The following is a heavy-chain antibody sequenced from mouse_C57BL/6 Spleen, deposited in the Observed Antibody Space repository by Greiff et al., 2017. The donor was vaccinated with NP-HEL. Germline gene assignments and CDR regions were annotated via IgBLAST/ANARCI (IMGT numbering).Heavy chain of an antibody. J-gene: IGHJ3*01. CDR1: GFSLSTSGMG. V-gene: IGHV8-12*01. Sequence: QVTLKESGPGILQSSQTLSLTCSFSGFSLSTSGMGVSWIRQPSGKGLEWLAHIYWDDDKRYNPSLKSRLTISKDTSRNQVFLKSTSVDTADTATYFCARSDYGSSAWFAYWGQGTLVTVSA. CDR2: IYWDDDK. CDR3: ARSDYGSSAWFAY. D-gene: IGHD1-1*01.